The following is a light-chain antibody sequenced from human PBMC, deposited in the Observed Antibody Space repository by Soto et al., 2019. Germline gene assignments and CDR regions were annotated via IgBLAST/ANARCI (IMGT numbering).Light chain of an antibody. Sequence: EIVLTQSPATLSLSPGERATLSCRASQRVSSYLAWYQQKPGQALRLLIYDASNRATGIPARFSGSGSGTDFTLTISSLEPEDFAVYYCQQRSNWPRTFGQGTKVDI. V-gene: IGKV3-11*01. CDR1: QRVSSY. CDR2: DAS. CDR3: QQRSNWPRT. J-gene: IGKJ1*01.